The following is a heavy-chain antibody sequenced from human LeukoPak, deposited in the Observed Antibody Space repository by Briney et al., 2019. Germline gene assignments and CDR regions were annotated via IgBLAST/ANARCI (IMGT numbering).Heavy chain of an antibody. CDR3: ARGGTMYYYYYMDV. J-gene: IGHJ6*03. V-gene: IGHV4-39*07. Sequence: SETLSLTCTVSGGSISSATYYWGWIRQPPGKGLEWIGSIYHSGSTYYNPSLKSRVTISVDTSKNQFSLKLSSVTAADTAVYYCARGGTMYYYYYMDVWGKGTTVTVSS. CDR2: IYHSGST. D-gene: IGHD2-2*01. CDR1: GGSISSATYY.